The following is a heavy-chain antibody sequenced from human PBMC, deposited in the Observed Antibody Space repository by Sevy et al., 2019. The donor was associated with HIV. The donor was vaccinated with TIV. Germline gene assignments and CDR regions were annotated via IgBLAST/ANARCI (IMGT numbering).Heavy chain of an antibody. D-gene: IGHD1-1*01. CDR2: LKSKADGGTV. CDR3: TRWKGLQSIFDY. V-gene: IGHV3-49*04. Sequence: GVSLRLSCTTSGFTFGDYAMNWVRQAPGKGLEWVAFLKSKADGGTVDHAASVKGRFTISRDDSKSIAYLQMNDLTTEYTGVYYCTRWKGLQSIFDYWGQGALVTVSS. CDR1: GFTFGDYA. J-gene: IGHJ4*02.